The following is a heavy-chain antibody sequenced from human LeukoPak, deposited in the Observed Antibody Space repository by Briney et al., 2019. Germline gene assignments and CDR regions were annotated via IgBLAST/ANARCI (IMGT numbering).Heavy chain of an antibody. CDR2: IYPGDSDT. CDR1: GYNFTNYW. J-gene: IGHJ4*02. V-gene: IGHV5-51*01. D-gene: IGHD2-15*01. CDR3: VRRGLCSGGSCYGLSDY. Sequence: GESLKISCRGSGYNFTNYWIVWVRQMPGKGLEWMGIIYPGDSDTRYSPSFQGQVTISADKSIGTAYLQWSSLKASDTAMYYCVRRGLCSGGSCYGLSDYWGQGALVTVSS.